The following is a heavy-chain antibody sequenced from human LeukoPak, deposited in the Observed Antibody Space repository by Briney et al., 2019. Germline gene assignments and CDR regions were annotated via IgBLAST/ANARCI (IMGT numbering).Heavy chain of an antibody. CDR1: GFTFGSYL. J-gene: IGHJ4*02. Sequence: PGGSLRLSCTASGFTFGSYLMHWVRQAPGKGLVWVSRISSDGSDTTYADSVKGRFTISRDSAKNTLYLQMNSLRVEDTAVYYCARIEVGGDFDSWGQGILVTVSS. CDR3: ARIEVGGDFDS. V-gene: IGHV3-74*01. CDR2: ISSDGSDT. D-gene: IGHD1-26*01.